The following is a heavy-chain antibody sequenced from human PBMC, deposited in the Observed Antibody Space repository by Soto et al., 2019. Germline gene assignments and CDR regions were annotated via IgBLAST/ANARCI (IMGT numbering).Heavy chain of an antibody. D-gene: IGHD5-12*01. CDR3: ARAAATIFYFDY. CDR2: INHSGST. CDR1: GGSFSGYY. V-gene: IGHV4-34*01. J-gene: IGHJ4*02. Sequence: SETLSLTYAVYGGSFSGYYWSWIRQPPGKGLEWIGEINHSGSTNYNPSLKSRVTISVDTSKNQFSLKLSSVTAADTAVYYCARAAATIFYFDYWGQGTLVTVSS.